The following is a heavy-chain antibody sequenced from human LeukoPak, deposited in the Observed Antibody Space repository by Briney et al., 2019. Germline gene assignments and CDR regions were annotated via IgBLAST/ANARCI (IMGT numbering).Heavy chain of an antibody. CDR1: GFTFSRYD. V-gene: IGHV3-13*01. Sequence: GGSLRLSCAASGFTFSRYDIHWVRQAAGRGLEWVAAIAIAGDTFYAGSVKGRFTISRENAKNSLYLQMNSLRAEDTAVYYCAKDQSRGDTAMVPYYFDYWGQGTLVTVSS. D-gene: IGHD5-18*01. CDR3: AKDQSRGDTAMVPYYFDY. J-gene: IGHJ4*02. CDR2: IAIAGDT.